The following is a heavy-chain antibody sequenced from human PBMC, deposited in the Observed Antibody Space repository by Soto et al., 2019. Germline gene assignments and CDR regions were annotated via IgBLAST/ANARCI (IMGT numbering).Heavy chain of an antibody. Sequence: GGSLRLSCAASGFTFSSYWMHWVRQAPGKGLVWVSRINSDGSSTSYADSVKGRFTISRDNAKNTLYLQMNSLRAEDTAVYYCASAGPYGDYFDYWGQGTLVTVSS. CDR3: ASAGPYGDYFDY. D-gene: IGHD4-17*01. J-gene: IGHJ4*02. CDR2: INSDGSST. V-gene: IGHV3-74*01. CDR1: GFTFSSYW.